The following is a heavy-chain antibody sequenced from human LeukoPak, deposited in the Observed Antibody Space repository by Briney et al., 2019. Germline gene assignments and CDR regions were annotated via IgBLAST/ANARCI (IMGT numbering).Heavy chain of an antibody. CDR2: INSDGSST. J-gene: IGHJ3*02. CDR3: ARMQLDHDAFDI. D-gene: IGHD1-1*01. Sequence: PGGSLRLSCAAYGFTFSSYWMHWVRQAPGKGLVWVSRINSDGSSTSYADSVKGRFTISRDNAKNTLYLQMNSLRAEDTAVYYCARMQLDHDAFDIWGQGTMVTVSS. V-gene: IGHV3-74*01. CDR1: GFTFSSYW.